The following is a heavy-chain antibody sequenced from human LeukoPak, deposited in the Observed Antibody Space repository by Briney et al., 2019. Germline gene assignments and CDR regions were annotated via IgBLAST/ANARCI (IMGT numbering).Heavy chain of an antibody. D-gene: IGHD6-13*01. J-gene: IGHJ5*02. V-gene: IGHV4-34*01. CDR1: GGSFSGYY. CDR2: INHSGST. Sequence: PSETLSLTCAVYGGSFSGYYWSWIRQPPGKGLEWIGEINHSGSTNYNPSLKSRVTISVDTSKNQFSLKLSSVTAADTAVYYCARARSSSWPPSNWFDPWGQGTLVTVSS. CDR3: ARARSSSWPPSNWFDP.